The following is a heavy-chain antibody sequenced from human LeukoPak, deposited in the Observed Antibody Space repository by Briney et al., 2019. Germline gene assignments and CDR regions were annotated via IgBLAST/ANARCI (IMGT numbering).Heavy chain of an antibody. V-gene: IGHV3-53*01. D-gene: IGHD6-19*01. Sequence: GGSLRLSCAASGFTVSSNYVSWVRQAPGKGLEWVSVIYSGGSTYYADSVKGRFTISRDNSKNTLYLQMNSLRAEDTAVYYCARIPRGSSGWFDYWGQGTLVTVSS. J-gene: IGHJ4*02. CDR3: ARIPRGSSGWFDY. CDR2: IYSGGST. CDR1: GFTVSSNY.